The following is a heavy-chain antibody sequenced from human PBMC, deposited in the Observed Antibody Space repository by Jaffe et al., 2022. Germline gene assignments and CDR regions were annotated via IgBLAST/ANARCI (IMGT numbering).Heavy chain of an antibody. Sequence: QVQLVESGGGVVQPGRSLRLSCAASGFTFSSYGMHWVRQAPGKGLEWVAVISYDGSNKYYADSVKGRFTISRDNSKNTLYLQMNSLRAEDTAVYYCAKDDYDFWSGPTGNWGQGTLVTVSS. V-gene: IGHV3-30*18. J-gene: IGHJ4*02. CDR3: AKDDYDFWSGPTGN. CDR1: GFTFSSYG. CDR2: ISYDGSNK. D-gene: IGHD3-3*01.